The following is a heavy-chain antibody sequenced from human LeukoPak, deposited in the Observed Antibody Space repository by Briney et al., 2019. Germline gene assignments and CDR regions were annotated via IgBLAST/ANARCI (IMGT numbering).Heavy chain of an antibody. D-gene: IGHD4-17*01. Sequence: GGSLRLSCAASGFTFSSYSMDWVRQAPGKGLEWVSSISKSSADIYYADSVKGRFTISRDNSKNTLYLQMNSLRAEDTAVYYCAKERTTVTTLGHFDYWGQGTLVTVSS. J-gene: IGHJ4*02. CDR3: AKERTTVTTLGHFDY. V-gene: IGHV3-21*01. CDR1: GFTFSSYS. CDR2: ISKSSADI.